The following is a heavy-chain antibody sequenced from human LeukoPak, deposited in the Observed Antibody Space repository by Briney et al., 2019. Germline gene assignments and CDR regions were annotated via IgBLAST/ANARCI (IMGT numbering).Heavy chain of an antibody. J-gene: IGHJ4*02. Sequence: GGSLRLSCAASGFTFSSYWMSWVHQAPGKGLEWVANIKQDGSEKYYVDSVKGRFTISRDNAKNSLYLQMNSLRAEDTAVYYCASTVGAIMGPFDYWGQGTLVTVSS. D-gene: IGHD1-26*01. V-gene: IGHV3-7*01. CDR2: IKQDGSEK. CDR3: ASTVGAIMGPFDY. CDR1: GFTFSSYW.